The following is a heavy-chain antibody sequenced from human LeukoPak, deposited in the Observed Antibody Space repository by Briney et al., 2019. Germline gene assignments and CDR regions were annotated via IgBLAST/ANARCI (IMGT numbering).Heavy chain of an antibody. D-gene: IGHD3-3*01. V-gene: IGHV3-66*01. CDR2: IYSGGST. Sequence: GGSLRLSCAASGFTVSSNYMSWVRQAPGKGLEWVSVIYSGGSTYYADSVKGRFTISRDNSKNTLYLQMNSLRAEDTAVYYCARGQRFLEWLLPPLFDYWGQGTLVTVSS. J-gene: IGHJ4*02. CDR1: GFTVSSNY. CDR3: ARGQRFLEWLLPPLFDY.